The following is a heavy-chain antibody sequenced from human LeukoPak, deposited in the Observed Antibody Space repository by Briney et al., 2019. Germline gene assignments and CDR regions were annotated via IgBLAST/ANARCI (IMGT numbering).Heavy chain of an antibody. Sequence: SETLSLTCAVYGGSFSGYYWTWIRQPPGKGLEWIGYVYYNGNINYNPSLKSRVTMSVDTSKNQFSLKLSAVTTADTAVYYCARVVRTTVPDYWGQGTLVTVSS. V-gene: IGHV4-59*01. CDR1: GGSFSGYY. J-gene: IGHJ4*02. CDR3: ARVVRTTVPDY. D-gene: IGHD4-17*01. CDR2: VYYNGNI.